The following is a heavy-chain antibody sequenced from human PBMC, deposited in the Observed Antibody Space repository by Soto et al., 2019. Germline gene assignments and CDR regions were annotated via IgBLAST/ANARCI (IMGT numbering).Heavy chain of an antibody. D-gene: IGHD3-22*01. Sequence: EASVEVSCTASGYTFPGNYMHWVRQSTGQGLEWMALINPTSGSANYSQKFQGRVTMTWDTSTSTAYMELSRLSSEDTAVYYCANSLHYYDSSGSKFWGQGTLVTVSS. CDR2: INPTSGSA. J-gene: IGHJ4*02. V-gene: IGHV1-2*02. CDR3: ANSLHYYDSSGSKF. CDR1: GYTFPGNY.